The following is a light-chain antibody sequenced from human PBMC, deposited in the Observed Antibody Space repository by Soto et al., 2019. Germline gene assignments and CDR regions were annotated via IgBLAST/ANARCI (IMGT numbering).Light chain of an antibody. CDR3: QLGSNWWT. CDR2: DTS. J-gene: IGKJ1*01. Sequence: EIVFTQCPGTLSFAPGERATLSRRAGQSVRSFLAWYQQKPGQAPRLLIYDTSNRATCIPARFSGGGSGTDFTLSFSSLEIEDSAGYYCQLGSNWWTFGQGTKVDIK. V-gene: IGKV3-11*01. CDR1: QSVRSF.